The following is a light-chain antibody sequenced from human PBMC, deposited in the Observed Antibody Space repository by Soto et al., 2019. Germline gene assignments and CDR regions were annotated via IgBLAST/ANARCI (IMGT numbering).Light chain of an antibody. CDR3: QQRSNWPLT. V-gene: IGKV3-11*01. CDR1: QSVRRY. Sequence: EIVLTQSPATLSLSPGERATLSCRASQSVRRYLAWYQQKPGQAPRLLIYDASNRATGIPARFSGSGSGTDFTLTISSLEPEDFAVYYCQQRSNWPLTFFGGTKVEIK. CDR2: DAS. J-gene: IGKJ4*01.